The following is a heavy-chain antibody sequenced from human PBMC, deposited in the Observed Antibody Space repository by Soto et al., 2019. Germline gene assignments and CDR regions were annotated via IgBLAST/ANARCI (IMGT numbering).Heavy chain of an antibody. D-gene: IGHD3-22*01. CDR2: IYYSGST. CDR3: ARLFPDDSSGYYGEDLYYFDY. Sequence: ASETLSLTCTVSGGSISSYYWSWIRQPPGKGLEWIGYIYYSGSTNYNPSLKSRVTISVDTSKNQFSLKLSSVTAADTAVYYCARLFPDDSSGYYGEDLYYFDYWGQGTLVTVSS. V-gene: IGHV4-59*01. J-gene: IGHJ4*02. CDR1: GGSISSYY.